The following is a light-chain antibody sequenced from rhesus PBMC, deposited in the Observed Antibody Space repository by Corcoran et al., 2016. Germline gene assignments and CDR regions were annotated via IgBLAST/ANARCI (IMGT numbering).Light chain of an antibody. CDR3: CSYTPSSTFV. CDR2: GAS. Sequence: QAAPTQPPSVSVSPGQSVTISCTGTSSDVGGYNYVSWYQQHPGKAPKLMIYGASKRPSGVSDRFSGSKSGNTASLTISGLQAEDEADYYCCSYTPSSTFVFGAGTRLTVL. CDR1: SSDVGGYNY. J-gene: IGLJ1*01. V-gene: IGLV2S7*01.